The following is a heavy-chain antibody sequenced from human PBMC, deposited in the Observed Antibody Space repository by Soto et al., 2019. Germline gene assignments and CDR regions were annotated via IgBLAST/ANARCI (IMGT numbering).Heavy chain of an antibody. J-gene: IGHJ4*02. D-gene: IGHD6-19*01. CDR1: GFSVIGNY. V-gene: IGHV3-66*01. CDR3: ARDKVSSGWYRGFDS. Sequence: PGGSLRLSCAASGFSVIGNYMNWVRQAPGKGLEWVSVIYAGGSTYYADSVKGRFTFSRDNSLNTLYLQMNSLRVEDTAVYYCARDKVSSGWYRGFDSWGQGALVTVSS. CDR2: IYAGGST.